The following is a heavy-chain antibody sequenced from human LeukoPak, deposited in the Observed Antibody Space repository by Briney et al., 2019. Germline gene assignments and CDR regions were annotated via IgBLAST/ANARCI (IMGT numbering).Heavy chain of an antibody. J-gene: IGHJ3*01. V-gene: IGHV3-7*03. Sequence: PGGSLRLSCAASGFTFSSYWMIWVRKAPGKGLEWVANIKHDGSEKYYVDSVRGRFTVSRDNAKNSLFLQMNSLRAEDTAVYYCARSSYSSSSSVWGQGTMVTVSS. CDR2: IKHDGSEK. D-gene: IGHD6-6*01. CDR3: ARSSYSSSSSV. CDR1: GFTFSSYW.